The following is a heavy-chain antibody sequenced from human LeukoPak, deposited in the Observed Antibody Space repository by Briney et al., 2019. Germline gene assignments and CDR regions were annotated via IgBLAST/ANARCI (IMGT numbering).Heavy chain of an antibody. V-gene: IGHV3-23*01. CDR1: GFTFSSYA. CDR3: AKVGYYYGSGSYWCDY. Sequence: GGSLRLSCAASGFTFSSYAMSWVRQAPGKGLEWVSAISGSGGSTYYADSVKGRFTISRDNSKNTLYLQMNSLRAEDTAVYYCAKVGYYYGSGSYWCDYWGQGTLVTVSS. CDR2: ISGSGGST. D-gene: IGHD3-10*01. J-gene: IGHJ4*02.